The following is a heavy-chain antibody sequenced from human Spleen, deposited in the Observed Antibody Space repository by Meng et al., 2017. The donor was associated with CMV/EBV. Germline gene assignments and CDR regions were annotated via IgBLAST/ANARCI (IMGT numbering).Heavy chain of an antibody. CDR1: GYTFSSYG. V-gene: IGHV1-18*03. J-gene: IGHJ4*02. CDR2: ISPYGDT. Sequence: ASVKVSCKASGYTFSSYGISWVRQAPGQGLEWMGWISPYGDTKYAQNLQDRVTMTTETSTSTAYMELRSLRSDDMAVYYCARDGWASGSYYMWGQGTLVTVS. CDR3: ARDGWASGSYYM. D-gene: IGHD3-10*01.